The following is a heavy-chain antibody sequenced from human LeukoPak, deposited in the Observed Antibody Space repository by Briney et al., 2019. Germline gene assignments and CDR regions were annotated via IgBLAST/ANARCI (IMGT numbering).Heavy chain of an antibody. Sequence: GGSLRLSCAASGFTFSDYYMSWIRQAPGKGLEWVSYISSSGSTIYYDDSVKGRFTISRDTAKNPLYLQMNSLRAEDTAVYYCARVQDYHYYYGMDVWGQGTTVTVSS. V-gene: IGHV3-11*01. J-gene: IGHJ6*02. CDR3: ARVQDYHYYYGMDV. CDR2: ISSSGSTI. CDR1: GFTFSDYY.